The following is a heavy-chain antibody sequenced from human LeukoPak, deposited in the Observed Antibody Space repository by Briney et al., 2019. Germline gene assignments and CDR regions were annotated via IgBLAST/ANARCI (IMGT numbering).Heavy chain of an antibody. D-gene: IGHD3-10*01. V-gene: IGHV4-59*01. Sequence: SETLSLTCTVSGGSISSYYWSWIRQPPGKGLEWIGYIHYSGSTNYNPSLKSRVTISVDTSKNQFSLKLSSVTAADTAVYYCARVPWFGEFPFDYWGQGTLVTVSS. J-gene: IGHJ4*02. CDR1: GGSISSYY. CDR2: IHYSGST. CDR3: ARVPWFGEFPFDY.